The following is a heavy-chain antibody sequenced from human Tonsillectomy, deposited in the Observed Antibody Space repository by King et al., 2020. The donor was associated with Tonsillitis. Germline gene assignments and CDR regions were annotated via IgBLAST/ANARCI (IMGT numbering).Heavy chain of an antibody. Sequence: VQLVESGGGVVQPGRSLRLSCAASGFTFGTYAMHWVRQAPGKGLEWVAVISYDVSNKYYADSVKGRFTISRDNSKNPLYLQMNSLRADDTAVYYCARELTIFGVVPPDYWGQGTLVTVSS. J-gene: IGHJ4*02. CDR3: ARELTIFGVVPPDY. CDR2: ISYDVSNK. CDR1: GFTFGTYA. D-gene: IGHD3-3*01. V-gene: IGHV3-30-3*01.